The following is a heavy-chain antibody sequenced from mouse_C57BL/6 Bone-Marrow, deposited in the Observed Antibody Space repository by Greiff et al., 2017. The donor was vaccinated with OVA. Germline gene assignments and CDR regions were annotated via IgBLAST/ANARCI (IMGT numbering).Heavy chain of an antibody. CDR2: ISSGGDYI. D-gene: IGHD2-3*01. Sequence: EVKLVESGEGLVKPGGSLKLSCAASGFTFSSYAMSWVRQTPEKRLEWVAYISSGGDYIYYADTVKGRFTISRDNARNTLYLQISRLKSEDTAMYYCTRDGYYAMDYWGQGTSVTVSS. V-gene: IGHV5-9-1*02. CDR1: GFTFSSYA. CDR3: TRDGYYAMDY. J-gene: IGHJ4*01.